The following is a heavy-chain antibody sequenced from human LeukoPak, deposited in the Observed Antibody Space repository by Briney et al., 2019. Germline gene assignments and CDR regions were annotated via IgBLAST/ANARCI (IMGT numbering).Heavy chain of an antibody. CDR2: IYYSGST. CDR1: GGSISSGDYY. J-gene: IGHJ6*03. Sequence: SQTLSLTCTVSGGSISSGDYYWSWIRQPPGKGLEWIGYIYYSGSTYYNPSLKSRVTISVDTSKNQFSLKLSSVTAADTAVYYCARSYYYGSGSYPSYYYYYYMDVWGKGTTVTVSS. V-gene: IGHV4-30-4*08. CDR3: ARSYYYGSGSYPSYYYYYYMDV. D-gene: IGHD3-10*01.